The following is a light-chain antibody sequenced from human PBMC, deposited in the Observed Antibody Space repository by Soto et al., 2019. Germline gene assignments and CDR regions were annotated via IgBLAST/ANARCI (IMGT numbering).Light chain of an antibody. CDR2: EVS. CDR3: ASYTIKTTYV. V-gene: IGLV2-14*01. J-gene: IGLJ1*01. Sequence: QSALTQPASVSGSPGQSITISCTGTNVDVGGYNYVSWYQHHPGKAPKLLIFEVSNRPSGVSHRFSGSKSGNTASLTISGLQSGDEAHYYCASYTIKTTYVFGTGTKLTVL. CDR1: NVDVGGYNY.